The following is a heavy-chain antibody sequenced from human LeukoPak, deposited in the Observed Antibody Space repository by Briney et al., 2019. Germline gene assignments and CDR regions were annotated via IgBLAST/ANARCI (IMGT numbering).Heavy chain of an antibody. CDR2: IYASGST. CDR1: GGSITTYS. Sequence: SETLSLTCTVSGGSITTYSWSWIRQPAGKGLELIGCIYASGSTTYNPSLKSRATMSVDTSKNQFSVRLTSVAAADTAVYYCARAAYCSGASCYFDYWGQGTLVTVSS. V-gene: IGHV4-4*07. CDR3: ARAAYCSGASCYFDY. D-gene: IGHD2-15*01. J-gene: IGHJ4*02.